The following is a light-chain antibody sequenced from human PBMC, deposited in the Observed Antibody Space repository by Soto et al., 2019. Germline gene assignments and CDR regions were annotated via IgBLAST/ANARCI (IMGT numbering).Light chain of an antibody. J-gene: IGKJ1*01. Sequence: DIQMTQSPSAMSASVGDRVTITFRARQGISNYLAWFQQKPGKVPKRLIYAASSLQSGVPSRFSGSGSGKEITLKISRLQPEDFATYYCLHHNSSPWTFGQGTKVDIK. CDR2: AAS. CDR3: LHHNSSPWT. V-gene: IGKV1-17*03. CDR1: QGISNY.